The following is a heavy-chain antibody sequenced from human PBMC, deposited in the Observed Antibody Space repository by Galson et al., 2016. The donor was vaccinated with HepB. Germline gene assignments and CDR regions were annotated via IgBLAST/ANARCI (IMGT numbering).Heavy chain of an antibody. D-gene: IGHD1-26*01. J-gene: IGHJ4*02. CDR3: ASLESGSYYSPLSHVLFVG. V-gene: IGHV3-48*02. Sequence: LRLSCAASGFTFSSYSMNWVRQAPGKGLEWVSYISSSSSTIYYADSVQGRFTISRDNAKNALYLQMNSLRDEDTAVYYCASLESGSYYSPLSHVLFVGWGQGTLVTVSS. CDR2: ISSSSSTI. CDR1: GFTFSSYS.